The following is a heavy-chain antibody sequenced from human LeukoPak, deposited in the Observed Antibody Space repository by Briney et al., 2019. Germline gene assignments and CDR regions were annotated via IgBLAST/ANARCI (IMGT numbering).Heavy chain of an antibody. J-gene: IGHJ3*02. CDR3: ARSHRRTIFGVVIRTLGAFDI. V-gene: IGHV3-30*02. D-gene: IGHD3-3*01. CDR2: IRHNGIDK. CDR1: GFTFSSYG. Sequence: PGGSLRLSCAASGFTFSSYGMHWVRQAPGKGLEWVAFIRHNGIDKYLADSLKGRFIISRDNSKDTLYLQMNSLRAEDTAIYYCARSHRRTIFGVVIRTLGAFDIWGQGTMVTVSS.